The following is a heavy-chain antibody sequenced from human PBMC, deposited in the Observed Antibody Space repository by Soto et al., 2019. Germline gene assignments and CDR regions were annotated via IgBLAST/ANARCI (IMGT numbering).Heavy chain of an antibody. D-gene: IGHD3-22*01. V-gene: IGHV3-30-3*01. Sequence: GGSLRLSCAASGFTFSSYAMHWVRQAPGKGLEWVAVISYDGSNKYYADSVKGRFTISRDNSKNTLYLQMNSLRAEDTAVYYCARALVVWDYYDSSGDNAFDIWGQGTMVTVSS. J-gene: IGHJ3*02. CDR3: ARALVVWDYYDSSGDNAFDI. CDR1: GFTFSSYA. CDR2: ISYDGSNK.